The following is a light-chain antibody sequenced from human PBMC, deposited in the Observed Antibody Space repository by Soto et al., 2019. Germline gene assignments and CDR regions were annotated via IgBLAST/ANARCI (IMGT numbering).Light chain of an antibody. CDR1: SSDVGGYNH. J-gene: IGLJ2*01. CDR3: SSFAGSTKWV. Sequence: QSALTQPPSASGSPGQSVTISCTGTSSDVGGYNHVSWYQQYPGKAPKLMIYEVTERPSGVPDRFSGSKSGNTASLTVSGLQAEDEADYYCSSFAGSTKWVFGGGTKVTVL. V-gene: IGLV2-8*01. CDR2: EVT.